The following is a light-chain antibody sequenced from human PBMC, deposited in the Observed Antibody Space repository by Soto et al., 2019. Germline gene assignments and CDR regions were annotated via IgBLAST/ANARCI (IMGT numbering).Light chain of an antibody. CDR3: RSYEGRQNYV. CDR1: SSDVGGYNY. V-gene: IGLV2-8*01. J-gene: IGLJ1*01. Sequence: QSVLTQPPSASGSPGQSVTISCTGTSSDVGGYNYVPWYQQHPGKAPKLMIYEVSKRPSGVPDRFSGSKSGNSASLAVSGLQAEDEADYYCRSYEGRQNYVFGTGTKLTVL. CDR2: EVS.